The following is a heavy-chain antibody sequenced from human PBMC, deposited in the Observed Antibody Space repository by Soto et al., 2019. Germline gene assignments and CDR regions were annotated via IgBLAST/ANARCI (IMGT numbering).Heavy chain of an antibody. CDR2: IIPIFGTA. D-gene: IGHD2-15*01. V-gene: IGHV1-69*06. CDR3: AGCSGASCYYLTWFPGDY. CDR1: GGTFSSYA. Sequence: SVKVSCKASGGTFSSYAISWVRRAPGQGLEWMGGIIPIFGTANYAQKFQGRVTITADKSTSTAYMELSSLRSEDTAVYYCAGCSGASCYYLTWFPGDYWGQGTLVTVSS. J-gene: IGHJ4*02.